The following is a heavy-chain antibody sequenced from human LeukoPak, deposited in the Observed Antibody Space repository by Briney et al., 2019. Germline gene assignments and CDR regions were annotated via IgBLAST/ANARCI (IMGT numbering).Heavy chain of an antibody. D-gene: IGHD6-13*01. V-gene: IGHV3-30-3*01. CDR2: ISYDGSNK. J-gene: IGHJ4*02. CDR1: GFTFSSYA. CDR3: ARVAAAAGSFDY. Sequence: GRSLRLSCAASGFTFSSYAIHWVRQAPGKGLEWVAVISYDGSNKYYADSVKGRFTISRDNSKNTLYLQMNSLRAEDTAVYYCARVAAAAGSFDYWGQGTLVTVSS.